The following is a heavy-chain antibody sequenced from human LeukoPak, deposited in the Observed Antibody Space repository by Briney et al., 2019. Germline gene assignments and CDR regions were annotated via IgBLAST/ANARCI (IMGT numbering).Heavy chain of an antibody. Sequence: VGSLRLSCAASGFTFSSYWMNWVRHAPGKGLVWVSRIASDGSSTTYADSVKGRFSISRDNAKNTLYLQMNSLRVEDTAVYYCARGRPHGNDYWGQGTLVTVSS. D-gene: IGHD4-23*01. J-gene: IGHJ4*02. CDR1: GFTFSSYW. CDR3: ARGRPHGNDY. CDR2: IASDGSST. V-gene: IGHV3-74*01.